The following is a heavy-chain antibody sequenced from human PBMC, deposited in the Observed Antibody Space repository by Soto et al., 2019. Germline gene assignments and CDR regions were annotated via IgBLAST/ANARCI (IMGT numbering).Heavy chain of an antibody. J-gene: IGHJ4*02. CDR3: AKDHGSGWWYFDY. Sequence: QVQLVESGGGVVQPGRSLRLSCAVSGFTFSRYGMHWVRQAPGKGLEWVAMISYDESNKDYADSVKGRFTVSRDNSKNTLYLQMNSLRADDTAIYYCAKDHGSGWWYFDYWGQGTLVTVSS. CDR2: ISYDESNK. V-gene: IGHV3-30*18. CDR1: GFTFSRYG. D-gene: IGHD6-19*01.